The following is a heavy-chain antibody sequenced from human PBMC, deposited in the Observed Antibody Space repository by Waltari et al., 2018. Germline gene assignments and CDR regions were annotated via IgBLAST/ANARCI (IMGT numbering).Heavy chain of an antibody. CDR2: IYHSGSN. J-gene: IGHJ3*02. CDR3: ATIVGATPGAFDI. D-gene: IGHD1-26*01. V-gene: IGHV4-38-2*01. CDR1: GYSISSGYY. Sequence: QVQLQESGPGLVKPSETLSLTCAVSGYSISSGYYWGWIRQPPGKGLEWIGSIYHSGSNYYNPSLKSRVTISVDTSKNQFSLKLSSVTAADTAVYYCATIVGATPGAFDIWGQGTMVTVSS.